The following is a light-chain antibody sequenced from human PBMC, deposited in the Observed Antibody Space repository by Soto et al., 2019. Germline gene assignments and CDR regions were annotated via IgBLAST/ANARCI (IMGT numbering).Light chain of an antibody. V-gene: IGKV1-9*01. Sequence: DIKLTQSPSFLSASVGDRVTITCRASQGISSYLAWYQQKPGKAPNLLIYAASTLQSGVPSRFSGSGSGTEFTLTISSLQPEDFATYYCQQLNSYPLTFGQGTKLEIK. J-gene: IGKJ2*01. CDR3: QQLNSYPLT. CDR2: AAS. CDR1: QGISSY.